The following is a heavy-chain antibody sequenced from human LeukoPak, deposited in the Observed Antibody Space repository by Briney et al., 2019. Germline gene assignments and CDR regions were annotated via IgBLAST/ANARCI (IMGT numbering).Heavy chain of an antibody. J-gene: IGHJ4*02. CDR3: ARGRAADDFWGGYSFDY. V-gene: IGHV4-59*01. D-gene: IGHD3-3*01. CDR1: GGSISSYY. CDR2: TYYSGRT. Sequence: SETLSLTCTVSGGSISSYYWRWIRQPPGKGLEWIGYTYYSGRTNYNPSLKRRVTISVNTPKNQFSLKLSSVTAADTAVYYCARGRAADDFWGGYSFDYWGQGTLVTVSS.